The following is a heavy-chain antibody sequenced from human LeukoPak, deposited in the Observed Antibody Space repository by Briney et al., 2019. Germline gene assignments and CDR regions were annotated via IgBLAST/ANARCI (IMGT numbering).Heavy chain of an antibody. D-gene: IGHD1-26*01. Sequence: KTSETLSLTCTVSGGSISSYYWSWIRQPPGKGLEWIGYIHYSGSTNYNPSLKSRVTISVDTSKNQFSLKLSSVTAADTAVYYCARGRGGSYRLTNYYYYMDVWGKGTTVTVSS. CDR3: ARGRGGSYRLTNYYYYMDV. J-gene: IGHJ6*03. CDR2: IHYSGST. V-gene: IGHV4-59*12. CDR1: GGSISSYY.